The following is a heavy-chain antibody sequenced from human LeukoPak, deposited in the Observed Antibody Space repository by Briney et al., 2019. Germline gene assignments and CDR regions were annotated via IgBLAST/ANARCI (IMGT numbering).Heavy chain of an antibody. CDR2: INWNGGST. V-gene: IGHV3-20*04. Sequence: PGGSLRLSCAASGFTFDDYGMSWVRQAPGKGLEWVSGINWNGGSTGYADSVKGRFTISRDNAKNSLYLQMNSLRAEDTALYYCARGLVPAANIHYYYYYYMDVWGKGTTVTVSS. D-gene: IGHD2-2*01. CDR1: GFTFDDYG. CDR3: ARGLVPAANIHYYYYYYMDV. J-gene: IGHJ6*03.